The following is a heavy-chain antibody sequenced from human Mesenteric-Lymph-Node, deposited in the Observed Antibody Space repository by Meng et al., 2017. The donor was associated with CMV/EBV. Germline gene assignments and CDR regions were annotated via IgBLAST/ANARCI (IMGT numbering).Heavy chain of an antibody. CDR3: ARGATHGGAFDF. Sequence: CKASGYNFNTYDINWVRQATGQGLEWMGWMNPDSGNTGYGQKFQGRVTITRNTSISVAYMELSSLRSEDTAIYYCARGATHGGAFDFWGQGTVVTVSS. V-gene: IGHV1-8*02. CDR1: GYNFNTYD. D-gene: IGHD5-12*01. CDR2: MNPDSGNT. J-gene: IGHJ3*01.